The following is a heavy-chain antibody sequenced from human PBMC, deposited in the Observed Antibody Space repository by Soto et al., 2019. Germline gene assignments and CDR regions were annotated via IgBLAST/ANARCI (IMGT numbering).Heavy chain of an antibody. Sequence: ASVKVSCKASGYTFSSIGISWVRQAPGQGLEWMGWISPYKGNTYYAQRLQGRVTMTTDTSTSTAYMELRSLRSDDTAVYYCARDLDGSGNYYTDYWGQGTLVAVSS. J-gene: IGHJ4*02. CDR2: ISPYKGNT. CDR3: ARDLDGSGNYYTDY. V-gene: IGHV1-18*01. D-gene: IGHD3-10*01. CDR1: GYTFSSIG.